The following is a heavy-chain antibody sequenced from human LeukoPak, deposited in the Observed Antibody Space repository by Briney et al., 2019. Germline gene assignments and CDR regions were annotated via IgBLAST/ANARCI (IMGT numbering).Heavy chain of an antibody. CDR2: IYTGGNT. CDR3: ATISVLLFYFAS. Sequence: PGGSLRLSCTACGYTYRRKYKSWVRQAPGKGLEWVSLIYTGGNTYYPDSVKGRFTLSRHNSKNTVYLQMNSLPVKDTAMYYCATISVLLFYFASWGQGTLVTVSS. J-gene: IGHJ4*02. CDR1: GYTYRRKY. D-gene: IGHD6-6*01. V-gene: IGHV3-66*01.